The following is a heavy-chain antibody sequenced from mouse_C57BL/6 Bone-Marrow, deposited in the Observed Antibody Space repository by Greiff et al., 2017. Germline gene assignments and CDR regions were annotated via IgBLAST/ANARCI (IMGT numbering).Heavy chain of an antibody. V-gene: IGHV1-55*01. D-gene: IGHD2-3*01. CDR1: GYTFTSYW. CDR2: IYPGSGST. Sequence: QVQLQQPGAELVKPGASVKMSCKASGYTFTSYWITWVKQRPGQGLEWIGDIYPGSGSTNYNEKFKSKATLTVDTSSSTAYMQLSSLTSEDSAVYYWARCDDGYLLYWYFDVWGTGTTVTVSS. J-gene: IGHJ1*03. CDR3: ARCDDGYLLYWYFDV.